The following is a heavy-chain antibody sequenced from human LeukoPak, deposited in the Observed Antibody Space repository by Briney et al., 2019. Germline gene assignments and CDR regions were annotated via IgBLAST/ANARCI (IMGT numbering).Heavy chain of an antibody. CDR2: MYLSGTT. D-gene: IGHD3-16*01. V-gene: IGHV4-4*02. CDR1: GDSINSLDL. J-gene: IGHJ5*02. CDR3: ARHYGP. Sequence: SGTLSLTCTVSGDSINSLDLRSWVRQPPGKGLEWIGEMYLSGTTHSNPSVKSRVTISVDTSKNQFSLKLNSVTAADTAVYYCARHYGPWGQGTLVTVSS.